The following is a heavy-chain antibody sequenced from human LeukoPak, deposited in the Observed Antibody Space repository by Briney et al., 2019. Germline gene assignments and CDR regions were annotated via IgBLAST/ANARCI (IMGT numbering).Heavy chain of an antibody. CDR3: ARALRYDDSSGYYAY. CDR1: GYTFSGYY. Sequence: GASVKVSCKGSGYTFSGYYMHWVRQAPGQGLEWMGWINYNSGATNYAQALQGRVTMTRDTSITIFYMELSSLRSDDTAVYYCARALRYDDSSGYYAYWGHGTLATVSS. D-gene: IGHD3-22*01. V-gene: IGHV1-2*02. J-gene: IGHJ4*01. CDR2: INYNSGAT.